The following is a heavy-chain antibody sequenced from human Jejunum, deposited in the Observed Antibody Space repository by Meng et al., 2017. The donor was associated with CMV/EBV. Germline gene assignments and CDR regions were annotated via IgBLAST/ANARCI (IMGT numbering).Heavy chain of an antibody. CDR2: VYYSGST. CDR3: AREEQYYYDSSSYGMDV. J-gene: IGHJ6*02. D-gene: IGHD3-22*01. CDR1: SSGDYY. V-gene: IGHV4-30-4*08. Sequence: SSGDYYWNWIRQPPGTGLEWIGNVYYSGSTHYNPSLKSRVSISVDTSKNQFSLKLSSVTAADTAVYYCAREEQYYYDSSSYGMDVWGQGTTVTVSS.